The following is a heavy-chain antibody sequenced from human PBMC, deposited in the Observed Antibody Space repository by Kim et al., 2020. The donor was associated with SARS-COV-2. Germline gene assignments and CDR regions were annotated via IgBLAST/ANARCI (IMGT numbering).Heavy chain of an antibody. Sequence: GGSLRLSCAASGFTLSDHYMDWVRQAPGKGLEWVGRSRNKANSYTTEYGASVKGRFIVSRDDSQKSLYLQMNSLKIEDTAVYYCVRGDGPERVRAAYYYGLDVWGPGTTVTVSS. V-gene: IGHV3-72*01. CDR3: VRGDGPERVRAAYYYGLDV. CDR2: SRNKANSYTT. D-gene: IGHD2-21*01. CDR1: GFTLSDHY. J-gene: IGHJ6*02.